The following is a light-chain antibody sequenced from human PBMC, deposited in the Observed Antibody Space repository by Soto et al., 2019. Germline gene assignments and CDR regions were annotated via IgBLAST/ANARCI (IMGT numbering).Light chain of an antibody. V-gene: IGLV2-14*01. CDR2: EVG. J-gene: IGLJ3*02. Sequence: QSALTQPASVSGSPGQSITISCTGSSSDVGGYDYVSWYQQHAGKAPKLLIYEVGNRPSGISNRFSGSKSGNTASLTISGLQAEDEAYYYCCSYTSSSTRVFGGGTKLTVL. CDR1: SSDVGGYDY. CDR3: CSYTSSSTRV.